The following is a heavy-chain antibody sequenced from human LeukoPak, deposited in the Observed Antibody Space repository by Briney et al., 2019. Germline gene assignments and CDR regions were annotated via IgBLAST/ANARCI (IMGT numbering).Heavy chain of an antibody. CDR2: IHTSGIT. CDR1: GGSLNNYY. Sequence: SETLSLTCTVSGGSLNNYYWTWIRQPAGKGLEWIGRIHTSGITHYNPSLKSRVTLSADTSKSQFPLKLSSVTAADTAVYYCARAPYSSSARYSYYYYYMDVWGKGTTVTVSS. J-gene: IGHJ6*03. V-gene: IGHV4-4*07. D-gene: IGHD6-6*01. CDR3: ARAPYSSSARYSYYYYYMDV.